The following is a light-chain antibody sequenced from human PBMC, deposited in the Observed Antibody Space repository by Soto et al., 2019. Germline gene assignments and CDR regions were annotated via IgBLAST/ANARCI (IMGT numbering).Light chain of an antibody. CDR2: EVS. CDR1: TSDFGTKKF. V-gene: IGLV2-14*02. J-gene: IGLJ3*02. CDR3: SSYTSSSTWV. Sequence: QSALTQPASVSGSPGQSITISCIETTSDFGTKKFFSWYQQQPGKAPKLIIYEVSNRPSGVSNRFSGSKSGNTASLTISGLQAEDEADYYCSSYTSSSTWVFGGGTKVTVL.